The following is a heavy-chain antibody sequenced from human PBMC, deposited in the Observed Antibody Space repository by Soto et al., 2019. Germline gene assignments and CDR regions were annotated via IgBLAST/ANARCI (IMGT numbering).Heavy chain of an antibody. CDR3: ASRDSSGWYYFDY. J-gene: IGHJ4*02. D-gene: IGHD6-19*01. CDR1: SVSISSSNW. V-gene: IGHV4-4*02. Sequence: SETLSLTCAVSSVSISSSNWWSWVRQPPGKGLEWIGEIYHSGSTNYNPSLKSRVTISVDKSKNQFSLKLSSVTAADTAVYYCASRDSSGWYYFDYWGQGTLVTVSS. CDR2: IYHSGST.